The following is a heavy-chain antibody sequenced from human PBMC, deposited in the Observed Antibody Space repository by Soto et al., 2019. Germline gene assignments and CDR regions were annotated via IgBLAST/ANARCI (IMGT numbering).Heavy chain of an antibody. CDR2: IYYSGST. CDR1: GGSISSYY. Sequence: QVQLQESGPGLVKPSETLSLTCTVSGGSISSYYWSWIRQPPGKGLEWIGYIYYSGSTNYNPSLKSRVTISVDTSKNPFSLKLSSVTAADTAVYYCAKGVRAAGTNYYYYYGMDVWGQGTTVTVSS. CDR3: AKGVRAAGTNYYYYYGMDV. V-gene: IGHV4-59*01. J-gene: IGHJ6*02. D-gene: IGHD6-13*01.